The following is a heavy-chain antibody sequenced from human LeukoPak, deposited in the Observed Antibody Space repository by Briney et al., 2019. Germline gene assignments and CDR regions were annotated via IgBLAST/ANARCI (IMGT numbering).Heavy chain of an antibody. CDR1: GYTFTGYY. J-gene: IGHJ6*03. V-gene: IGHV1-2*02. CDR3: ARDLQILVVPPHYYYYYYMDV. D-gene: IGHD2-2*01. Sequence: GASVKVSCKASGYTFTGYYMHWVRQAPGQGLEWMGWINPNSGGTNYAQKFQGRVTMTRDTSISTAYMELSRLRSDDTAVYYCARDLQILVVPPHYYYYYYMDVWGKGTTVTVSS. CDR2: INPNSGGT.